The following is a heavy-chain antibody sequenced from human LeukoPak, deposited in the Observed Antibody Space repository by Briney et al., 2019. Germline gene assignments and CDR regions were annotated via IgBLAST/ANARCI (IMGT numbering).Heavy chain of an antibody. V-gene: IGHV3-72*01. Sequence: GGSLRLSCAASGFIFTDHYMDWVRQAPGKGLEWVGRTRNKAENCMTEYAASVKGRFTVSREYSKNSLNLQMNSLKIEDTAVYYCVTWISGHGYWGQGTLVTVSS. CDR3: VTWISGHGY. CDR2: TRNKAENCMT. D-gene: IGHD1-26*01. CDR1: GFIFTDHY. J-gene: IGHJ4*02.